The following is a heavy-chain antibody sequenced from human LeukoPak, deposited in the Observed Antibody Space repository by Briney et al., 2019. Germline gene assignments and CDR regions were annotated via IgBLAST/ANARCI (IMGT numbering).Heavy chain of an antibody. Sequence: GGSLRLSCAASGFTFSSSEMNWVRQAPGKGLEWVSYISSSGTTIYYADSVKGRFTASRDNAKNSLYLQMNSLRAEDTAVYYCSKDAHSSSSTGWGQGTLVTVSS. V-gene: IGHV3-48*03. CDR1: GFTFSSSE. D-gene: IGHD6-13*01. J-gene: IGHJ4*02. CDR3: SKDAHSSSSTG. CDR2: ISSSGTTI.